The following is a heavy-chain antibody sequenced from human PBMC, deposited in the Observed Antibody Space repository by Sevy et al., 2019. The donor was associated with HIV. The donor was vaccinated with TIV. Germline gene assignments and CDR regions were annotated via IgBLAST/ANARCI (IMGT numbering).Heavy chain of an antibody. Sequence: GSLRLSCAASGFTFISFTMNWVRQAPGKGLEGVPSISNSPSYIYYAASVKGRFTICRDNAKNALYLQMDSLRVEDAAVYYCARRGGLTDEGFDIWGQGTIVTVSS. D-gene: IGHD3-16*01. V-gene: IGHV3-21*01. J-gene: IGHJ3*02. CDR3: ARRGGLTDEGFDI. CDR2: ISNSPSYI. CDR1: GFTFISFT.